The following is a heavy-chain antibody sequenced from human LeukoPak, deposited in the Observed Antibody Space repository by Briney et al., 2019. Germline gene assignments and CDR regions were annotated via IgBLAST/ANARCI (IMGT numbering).Heavy chain of an antibody. CDR2: ISDSGDFT. CDR1: GFTFSSNA. Sequence: PGGSLRLSCAGSGFTFSSNAMSWVRQAPGKGLEWVSSISDSGDFTYYADSVKGRFTISRDNSNNTLFVQMSSLRAEDTAVYYCAKDEDINNWYYFDYWGQGTLVTVSS. D-gene: IGHD1-1*01. CDR3: AKDEDINNWYYFDY. J-gene: IGHJ4*02. V-gene: IGHV3-23*01.